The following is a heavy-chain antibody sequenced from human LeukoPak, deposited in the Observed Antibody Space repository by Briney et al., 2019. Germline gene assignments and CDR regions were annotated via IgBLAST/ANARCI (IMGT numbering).Heavy chain of an antibody. V-gene: IGHV4-59*08. Sequence: PSETLSLTCTVSGGSISSYYWSWIRQPPGKGLEWIGYIYYSGSTNYNPSLKSRVTISVDTSKNQFSLKLSSVTAADTAVYYSARREGSSWFSHWFDPWGQGTLVTVSS. CDR2: IYYSGST. J-gene: IGHJ5*02. CDR1: GGSISSYY. D-gene: IGHD6-13*01. CDR3: ARREGSSWFSHWFDP.